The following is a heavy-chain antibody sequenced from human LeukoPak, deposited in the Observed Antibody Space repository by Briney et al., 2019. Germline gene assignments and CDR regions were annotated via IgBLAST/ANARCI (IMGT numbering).Heavy chain of an antibody. D-gene: IGHD3-3*01. CDR3: ARANETYYDFWSGYFAPYYYGMDV. Sequence: GGSLRLSCAASGFTFSSYSMNWVRQAPGKGLEWVSSISSSSSYIYYADSVKGRFTISRDNAKNSLYLQMNSLRAEDTAVYYCARANETYYDFWSGYFAPYYYGMDVWGQGTTVTVSS. V-gene: IGHV3-21*01. CDR2: ISSSSSYI. CDR1: GFTFSSYS. J-gene: IGHJ6*02.